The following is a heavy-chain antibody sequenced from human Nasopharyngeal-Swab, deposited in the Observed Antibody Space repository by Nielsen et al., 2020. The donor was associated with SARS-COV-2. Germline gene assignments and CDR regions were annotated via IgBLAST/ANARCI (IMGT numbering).Heavy chain of an antibody. CDR3: ARGNGSPTYFEY. D-gene: IGHD1-26*01. V-gene: IGHV3-30*03. CDR1: GFTFSSYG. J-gene: IGHJ4*02. Sequence: GESLKISCAASGFTFSSYGMHWVRQAPGKGLEWVAVISYDGSNKYYADSVKGRFTISRDNSRNTVYLQINSLRAEDTAVYFCARGNGSPTYFEYWGQGTLVTVSS. CDR2: ISYDGSNK.